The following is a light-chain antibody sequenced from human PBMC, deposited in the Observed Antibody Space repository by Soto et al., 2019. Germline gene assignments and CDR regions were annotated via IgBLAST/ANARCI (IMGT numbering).Light chain of an antibody. CDR3: ATWDDSLKGPV. Sequence: QAVVTQPHSVSGTPGQRVTISCSGSSSNIGSKTVNWYQHVPGMAPKLLIYSNNQRPSGVPDRFSGSKSGTSASLAISGLQSEDEAHYYCATWDDSLKGPVFGGGTKLTVL. CDR2: SNN. V-gene: IGLV1-44*01. J-gene: IGLJ2*01. CDR1: SSNIGSKT.